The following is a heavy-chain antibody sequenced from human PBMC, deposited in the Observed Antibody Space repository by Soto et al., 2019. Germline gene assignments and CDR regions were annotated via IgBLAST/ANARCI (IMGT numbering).Heavy chain of an antibody. J-gene: IGHJ4*02. CDR2: IKSKTDGGTT. Sequence: EVQLVESGGGLVKPGGSLRLSCAASGFTFSNAWMNWVRQAPGKGLEWVGRIKSKTDGGTTDYAAPVKGRFTISRDDSKNTLYLQMNSLKTEDTAVYYCTTTVPYDYVWGSYRPPGAFDYWGQGTLVTVSS. V-gene: IGHV3-15*07. CDR3: TTTVPYDYVWGSYRPPGAFDY. CDR1: GFTFSNAW. D-gene: IGHD3-16*02.